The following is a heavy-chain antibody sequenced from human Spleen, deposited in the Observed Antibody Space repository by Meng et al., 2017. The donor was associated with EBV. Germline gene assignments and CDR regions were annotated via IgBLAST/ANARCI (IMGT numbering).Heavy chain of an antibody. V-gene: IGHV4-39*01. CDR1: GDSISSLYY. CDR3: ARWRSKLHYFDF. J-gene: IGHJ4*02. D-gene: IGHD3-16*01. CDR2: LHYTGST. Sequence: QLRLRAVDPGQVKPPETVTPTSTALGDSISSLYYWGWIRQAPGRGVECIGSLHYTGSTYYSPSLKSRVTVSVDTSKNQFFLKLRSVTAADTAVYYCARWRSKLHYFDFWGQGLLVTVSS.